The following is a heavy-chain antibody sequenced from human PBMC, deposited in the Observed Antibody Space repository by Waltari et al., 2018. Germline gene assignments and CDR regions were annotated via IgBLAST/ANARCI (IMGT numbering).Heavy chain of an antibody. J-gene: IGHJ4*02. CDR2: INPNSGGT. V-gene: IGHV1-2*02. CDR3: ARGQRRGWLQMVGY. Sequence: QVQLVQSGAEVKKPGASVKVSCKASGYTFTGYYMHWVRQAPGQGLEGMGGINPNSGGTNYARKFQGRVTMTRDTSISTAYMELSRLRSDDTAVYYCARGQRRGWLQMVGYWGQGTLVTVSS. CDR1: GYTFTGYY. D-gene: IGHD2-8*01.